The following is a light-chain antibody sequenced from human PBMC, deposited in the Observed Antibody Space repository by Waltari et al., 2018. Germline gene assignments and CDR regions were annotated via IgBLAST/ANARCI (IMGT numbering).Light chain of an antibody. Sequence: SALTQPASVSGSPGQSITLSCTGSSSDIGGYNSVSRDQQHPDTAPKLILYDVTKRPSGVSHRFSASKSGNTASLSISGLQADDEAVYHCSSYAGSSTVVFGGGTKLTVL. CDR1: SSDIGGYNS. V-gene: IGLV2-14*03. CDR3: SSYAGSSTVV. J-gene: IGLJ2*01. CDR2: DVT.